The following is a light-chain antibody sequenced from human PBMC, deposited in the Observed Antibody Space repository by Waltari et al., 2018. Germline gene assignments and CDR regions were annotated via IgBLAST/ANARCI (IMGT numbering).Light chain of an antibody. CDR1: QSLLHSNGYNY. J-gene: IGKJ1*01. CDR2: LGS. CDR3: MQSLQALWT. Sequence: DIVVTQSPLSLPVTPGEPASIPCRSSQSLLHSNGYNYLAWYLQKPGQSPQLLIYLGSNRASGVPDRFSGSGSGTDFTLKISRVEAEDVGVYYCMQSLQALWTFGQGTKVEFK. V-gene: IGKV2-28*01.